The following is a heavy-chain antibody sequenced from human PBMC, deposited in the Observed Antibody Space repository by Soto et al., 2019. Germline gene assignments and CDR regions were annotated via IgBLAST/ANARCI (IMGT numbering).Heavy chain of an antibody. CDR2: INPNSGGT. CDR3: ARDQNHCGGDCVPYGMDV. J-gene: IGHJ6*02. D-gene: IGHD2-21*02. V-gene: IGHV1-2*04. Sequence: APVKVSWKDTGLTFNGYYMPWVRQAPGKGLEGMGWINPNSGGTNYAQKFQGWVTITRDTSISTAYMELSRLRSDDTAVYYCARDQNHCGGDCVPYGMDVWGQGTTVTVSS. CDR1: GLTFNGYY.